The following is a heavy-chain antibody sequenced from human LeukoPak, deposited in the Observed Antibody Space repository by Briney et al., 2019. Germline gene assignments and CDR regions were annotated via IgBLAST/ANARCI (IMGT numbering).Heavy chain of an antibody. Sequence: KPSETLSLTCAVYGGSFSGYYWSWIRQPPGKGPEWIGEINHSGSTNYNPSLKSRVTISVDTSKNQFSLKLSSVTAADTAVYYCARDNYGGNPLWGQGTMVTVSS. V-gene: IGHV4-34*01. CDR1: GGSFSGYY. J-gene: IGHJ3*01. CDR2: INHSGST. CDR3: ARDNYGGNPL. D-gene: IGHD4-23*01.